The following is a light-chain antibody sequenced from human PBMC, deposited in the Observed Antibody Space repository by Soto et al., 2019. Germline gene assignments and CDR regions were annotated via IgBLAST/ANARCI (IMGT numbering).Light chain of an antibody. J-gene: IGKJ1*01. CDR3: QQTHSAPRT. Sequence: DIQMTQSPSSLSASVGVGFTITCRASQSVSRFLNWYQQKPGKAPHLLIIGASTLQEGVPSRFSGSGSGTDFTLTSSSVQPEDFATYYCQQTHSAPRTFGQGTKVDIK. CDR1: QSVSRF. CDR2: GAS. V-gene: IGKV1-39*01.